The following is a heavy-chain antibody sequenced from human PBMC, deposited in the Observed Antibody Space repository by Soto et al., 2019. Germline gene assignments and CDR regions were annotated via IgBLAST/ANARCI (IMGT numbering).Heavy chain of an antibody. CDR1: GGSISSGGYY. V-gene: IGHV4-31*03. J-gene: IGHJ6*03. CDR2: IYYSGST. CDR3: ARVVPAAMLYYYYYSMDV. D-gene: IGHD2-2*01. Sequence: SETLSLTCTVSGGSISSGGYYWSWIRQHPGKGLEWIGYIYYSGSTYYNPSLKSRVTISVDTSKNQFSPKLSSVTAADTAVYYCARVVPAAMLYYYYYSMDVWAKGTTVTV.